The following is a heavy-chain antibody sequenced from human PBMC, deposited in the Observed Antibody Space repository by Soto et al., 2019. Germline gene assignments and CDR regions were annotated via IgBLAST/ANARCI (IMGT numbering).Heavy chain of an antibody. V-gene: IGHV3-30*18. CDR2: ISYDGSNT. Sequence: QVQLVESGGGMVQPGKSLRLSCAASGFTFNTYGMHWVRQAPGKGLEWVAVISYDGSNTYYADSVKGRFTISRDNSKNTLFLQMNSLRPEDTAVYYCAKGGMTTIKYYFDYWGQGTLVTVSS. CDR3: AKGGMTTIKYYFDY. CDR1: GFTFNTYG. J-gene: IGHJ4*02. D-gene: IGHD4-4*01.